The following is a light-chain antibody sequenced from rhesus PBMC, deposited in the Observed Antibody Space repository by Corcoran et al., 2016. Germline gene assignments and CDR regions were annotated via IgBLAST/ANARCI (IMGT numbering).Light chain of an antibody. J-gene: IGLJ1*01. CDR3: CSYAGTYTYI. V-gene: IGLV2-32*01. CDR2: EVS. CDR1: SSDIGGYNY. Sequence: QAALTQPRTVSGSPGQSVTISCTGTSSDIGGYNYVSWYQQHPGTAPKLMIYEVSKRPSGVSDRFSGSKSANTASLTISGLQAEDEADYYCCSYAGTYTYIFGTGTRLSVL.